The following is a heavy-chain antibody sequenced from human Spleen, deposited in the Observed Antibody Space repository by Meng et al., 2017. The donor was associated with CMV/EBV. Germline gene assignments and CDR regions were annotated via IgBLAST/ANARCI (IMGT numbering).Heavy chain of an antibody. Sequence: GGSLRLSCAASGFTFSDYYMSWIRQAPGKGLEWVSYISTSGTTMYYGDSVKGRFTISRDNTKNSLYLQMSSLRAEDTALYYCARESNARDYDFDAWGQGTLVTVSS. CDR2: ISTSGTTM. CDR1: GFTFSDYY. J-gene: IGHJ4*02. D-gene: IGHD3-22*01. V-gene: IGHV3-11*04. CDR3: ARESNARDYDFDA.